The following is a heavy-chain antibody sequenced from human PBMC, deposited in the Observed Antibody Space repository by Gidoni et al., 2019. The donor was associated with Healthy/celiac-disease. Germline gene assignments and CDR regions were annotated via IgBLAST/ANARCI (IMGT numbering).Heavy chain of an antibody. CDR3: AREERDSSGYYYPWYFDL. CDR1: GGPFSSYA. V-gene: IGHV1-69*01. J-gene: IGHJ2*01. Sequence: QVQLVQSGAEVKKPGSSVKVSCKASGGPFSSYAISWVRQAPGQGLEWMGGIIPIFGTANYAQKFQGRVTITADESTSTAYMELSSLRSEDTAVYYCAREERDSSGYYYPWYFDLWGRGTLVTVSS. D-gene: IGHD3-22*01. CDR2: IIPIFGTA.